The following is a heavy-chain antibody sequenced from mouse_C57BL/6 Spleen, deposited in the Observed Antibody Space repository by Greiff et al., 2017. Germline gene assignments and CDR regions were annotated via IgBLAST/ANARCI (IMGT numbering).Heavy chain of an antibody. Sequence: VQLQQSGPELVKPGASVKISCKASGYAFSSSWMNWVKQRPGKGLEWIGRIYPGDGDTNYNGKFKGKATLTADKSSSTAYMQLSSLTSEDSAVYFCARDSSGYVDAMDYWGQGTSVTVSS. D-gene: IGHD3-2*02. V-gene: IGHV1-82*01. CDR1: GYAFSSSW. CDR3: ARDSSGYVDAMDY. CDR2: IYPGDGDT. J-gene: IGHJ4*01.